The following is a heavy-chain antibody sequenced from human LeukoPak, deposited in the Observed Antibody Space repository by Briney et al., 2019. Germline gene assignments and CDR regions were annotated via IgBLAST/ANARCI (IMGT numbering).Heavy chain of an antibody. CDR1: ALTFSSYG. CDR3: ARARNTVETYYFDY. Sequence: GGSQRLSCAPSALTFSSYGIRWVRHAAGEWLEWVAFIGHDGSNKYYVDSVKGRFTISRDNSKNTLYLQMNSLRAEDTAVYYCARARNTVETYYFDYWGQGTLVTVSS. J-gene: IGHJ4*02. V-gene: IGHV3-30*02. D-gene: IGHD2-21*01. CDR2: IGHDGSNK.